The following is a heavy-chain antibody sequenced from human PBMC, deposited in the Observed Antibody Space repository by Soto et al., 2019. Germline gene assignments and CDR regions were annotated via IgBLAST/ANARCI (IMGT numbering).Heavy chain of an antibody. CDR2: IIPIFGTA. Sequence: QVQLVQSGAEVKKPGSSVKVSCKASGGTFSSYVISWVRQAPGQGLEWVGGIIPIFGTANYAQKFQGRVTITADESTITAYMELSSLRSEDTAVYYCARADRTAGTTWCYYGMDVWGQGTTVTVSS. CDR1: GGTFSSYV. CDR3: ARADRTAGTTWCYYGMDV. J-gene: IGHJ6*02. D-gene: IGHD1-1*01. V-gene: IGHV1-69*01.